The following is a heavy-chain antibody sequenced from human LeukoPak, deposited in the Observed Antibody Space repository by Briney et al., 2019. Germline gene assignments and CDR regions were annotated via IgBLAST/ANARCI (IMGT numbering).Heavy chain of an antibody. CDR1: GFTFSTYW. CDR3: ARLYRDVTTFDY. V-gene: IGHV3-7*01. J-gene: IGHJ4*02. CDR2: INQDGSLK. D-gene: IGHD4-17*01. Sequence: GGSLRLSCAASGFTFSTYWMSWVRQAPGRGLERVASINQDGSLKHYVDSVKGRFTISRDNVQNSLYLQMNSLRAEDTAVYYCARLYRDVTTFDYWGQGTLVTVSS.